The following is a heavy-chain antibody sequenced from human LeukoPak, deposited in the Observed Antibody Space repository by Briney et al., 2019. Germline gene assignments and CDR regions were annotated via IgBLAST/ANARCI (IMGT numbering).Heavy chain of an antibody. J-gene: IGHJ5*02. CDR2: ISYDGTNK. Sequence: GGSLRLSCAASGFTFSTYGMHWVRQAPGKGLEWVAVISYDGTNKYYGDSVKGRFTISRDNSKDTLYLQMNSLRPEDTAVYYCAKVSVGWWGIWFDPWGQGTLVTVAS. D-gene: IGHD6-19*01. CDR3: AKVSVGWWGIWFDP. CDR1: GFTFSTYG. V-gene: IGHV3-30*18.